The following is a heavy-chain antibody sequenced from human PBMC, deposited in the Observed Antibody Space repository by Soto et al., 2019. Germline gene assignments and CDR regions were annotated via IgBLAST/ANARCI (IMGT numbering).Heavy chain of an antibody. D-gene: IGHD4-17*01. V-gene: IGHV3-30*07. CDR2: ISYDGTNK. CDR1: GFTFRSYA. CDR3: VTTYGDYVDYGMDV. Sequence: GGSLRLSCAASGFTFRSYAMDWVRQAPGKGLEWVAVISYDGTNKYYADSVKGRFTISRDNSKNTLYLQMNSLRAEDRAVYYCVTTYGDYVDYGMDVWGQGTTVTVSS. J-gene: IGHJ6*02.